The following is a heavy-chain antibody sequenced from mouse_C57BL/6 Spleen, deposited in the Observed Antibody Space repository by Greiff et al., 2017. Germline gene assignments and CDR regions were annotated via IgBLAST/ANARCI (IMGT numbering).Heavy chain of an antibody. Sequence: VQLQQSGPELVKPGASVKISCKASGYTFTDYYMNWVKQSHGKSLEWIGDINPNNGGTSYNQKFKGKATLTVDKSSSTAYMELRSLTSEDSAVYYCASPFLRGYFDVWGTGTTVTVSS. CDR3: ASPFLRGYFDV. J-gene: IGHJ1*03. V-gene: IGHV1-26*01. CDR1: GYTFTDYY. CDR2: INPNNGGT.